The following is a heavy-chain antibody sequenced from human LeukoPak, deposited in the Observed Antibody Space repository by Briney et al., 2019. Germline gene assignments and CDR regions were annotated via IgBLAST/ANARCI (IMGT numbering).Heavy chain of an antibody. Sequence: GGSLRLSCGASGFTFSNYGMLWVRQAPGKGLEWVAFIRYDGNNKLYADSMKGRFTISRDNSKNTLYLQLNSLRAEDTAVYYCARVPARGYSRAFDYWGQGTLVTVSS. CDR1: GFTFSNYG. J-gene: IGHJ4*02. V-gene: IGHV3-30*02. D-gene: IGHD5-18*01. CDR3: ARVPARGYSRAFDY. CDR2: IRYDGNNK.